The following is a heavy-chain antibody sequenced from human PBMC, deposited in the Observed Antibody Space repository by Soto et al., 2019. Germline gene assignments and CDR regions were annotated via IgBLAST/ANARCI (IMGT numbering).Heavy chain of an antibody. CDR2: IHRDGVT. Sequence: QVHLQESGPGLVKPSETLSLTCAISGGSTSSSDWWTWVRQPPGEGLEWIGEIHRDGVTNYNSSLQTRLTISLDQSRNQFSLSLTSVPAADAAVYFCAGRPEIHPRWGQGILVPVSS. CDR3: AGRPEIHPR. CDR1: GGSTSSSDW. V-gene: IGHV4-4*02. J-gene: IGHJ4*02. D-gene: IGHD1-26*01.